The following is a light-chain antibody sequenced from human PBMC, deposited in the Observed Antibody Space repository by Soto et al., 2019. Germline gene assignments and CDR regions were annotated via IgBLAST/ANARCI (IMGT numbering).Light chain of an antibody. J-gene: IGKJ2*01. Sequence: EIVLTQSPGTLSLSPGESGILSCRTSRQNIRSYLAWYQQKPGQAPRLLIYGASTRATGIPARFSGSGSGTEFTLTISSLQSEDFAVYYCQQYNTWPPYTFGQGTKVDIK. CDR1: RQNIRSY. CDR3: QQYNTWPPYT. CDR2: GAS. V-gene: IGKV3-15*01.